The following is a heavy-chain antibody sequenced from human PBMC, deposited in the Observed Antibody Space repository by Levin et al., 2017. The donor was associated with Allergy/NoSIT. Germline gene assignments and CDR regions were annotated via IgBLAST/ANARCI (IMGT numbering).Heavy chain of an antibody. J-gene: IGHJ4*02. D-gene: IGHD6-13*01. CDR1: GFTFSTYG. CDR2: IWSDGSNE. V-gene: IGHV3-33*01. Sequence: PGGSLRLSCAASGFTFSTYGMHWVRQAPGKGLEWVTVIWSDGSNEFSADSVKGRFTISRDNSKNTLYLQMNSLRAEDTAVYDCARDSGSSWYGPMDYWGQGTLVTVSS. CDR3: ARDSGSSWYGPMDY.